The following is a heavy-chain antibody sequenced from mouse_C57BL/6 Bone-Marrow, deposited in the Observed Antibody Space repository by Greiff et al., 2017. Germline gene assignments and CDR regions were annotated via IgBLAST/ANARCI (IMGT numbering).Heavy chain of an antibody. CDR2: IDPETGGT. J-gene: IGHJ4*01. CDR3: TVPYYCGSSYYYAMDY. D-gene: IGHD1-1*01. Sequence: QVQLQQSGAELVRPWATVLLSCKVSGYTFTDYEMHWVKQTPVHGLEWIGAIDPETGGTVYNHKFKGKGIPTADKSSSTASTELRSLTAENSAVYYGTVPYYCGSSYYYAMDYWGQGTSVTVSS. CDR1: GYTFTDYE. V-gene: IGHV1-15*01.